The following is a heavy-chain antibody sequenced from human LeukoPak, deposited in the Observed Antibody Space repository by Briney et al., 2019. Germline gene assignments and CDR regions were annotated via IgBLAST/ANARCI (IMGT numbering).Heavy chain of an antibody. Sequence: GASVKDSCKASGYTFTSYAMYWVRQAPGQRLEWMGWINAGNGNTKYSQKFQGRVTITRDTSASTVYMELTSLRSEDTAVYYCGRSDYGDYGITYWGQGTLVTVSS. V-gene: IGHV1-3*01. CDR2: INAGNGNT. CDR3: GRSDYGDYGITY. J-gene: IGHJ4*02. CDR1: GYTFTSYA. D-gene: IGHD4-17*01.